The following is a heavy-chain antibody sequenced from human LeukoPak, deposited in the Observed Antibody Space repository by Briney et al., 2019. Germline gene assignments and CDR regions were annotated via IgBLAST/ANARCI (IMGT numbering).Heavy chain of an antibody. CDR1: GFTFSSYS. CDR3: AKDRAGSSWSRGRGDDFDI. V-gene: IGHV3-21*01. D-gene: IGHD6-13*01. J-gene: IGHJ3*02. CDR2: ISSGSSYI. Sequence: PGGSLRLSCAASGFTFSSYSMNWVRQAPGKGLEWVSSISSGSSYIYYADSVKGRFTISRDNARSSLYLQMNSLRAEDTAVYYCAKDRAGSSWSRGRGDDFDIWGQGTMVTVSS.